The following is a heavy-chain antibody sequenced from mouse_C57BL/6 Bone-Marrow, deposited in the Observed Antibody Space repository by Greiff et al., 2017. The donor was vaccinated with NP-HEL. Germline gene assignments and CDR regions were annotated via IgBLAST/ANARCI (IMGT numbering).Heavy chain of an antibody. CDR1: GYTFTSYW. V-gene: IGHV1-72*01. D-gene: IGHD1-1*01. J-gene: IGHJ1*03. CDR3: ARYYYGSRGWYFDV. Sequence: VQLQQSGADLVKPGASVKLSCKASGYTFTSYWMHWVKQRPGRGLEWIGRIDPNSGGTKFNEKFKTKATLTVDKPSSTAYMRLSSLTSEDSAVYYCARYYYGSRGWYFDVWGTGTTVTVSS. CDR2: IDPNSGGT.